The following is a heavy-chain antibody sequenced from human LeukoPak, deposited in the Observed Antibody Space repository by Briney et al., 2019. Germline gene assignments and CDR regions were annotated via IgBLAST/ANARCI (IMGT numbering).Heavy chain of an antibody. CDR1: GGSISGYY. J-gene: IGHJ6*02. CDR2: IYYRGST. Sequence: SGTLSLTCTISGGSISGYYWSWIRQPPGKGLEWIGYIYYRGSTNYNPSLKSRGTISVDTSKNQFSLKLSSVTAADTAVYYCARVGGWGDYHYYGRDVWGQGTTVTVSS. V-gene: IGHV4-59*01. CDR3: ARVGGWGDYHYYGRDV. D-gene: IGHD6-19*01.